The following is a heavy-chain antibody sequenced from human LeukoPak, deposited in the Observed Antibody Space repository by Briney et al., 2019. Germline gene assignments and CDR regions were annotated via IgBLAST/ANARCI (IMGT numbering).Heavy chain of an antibody. J-gene: IGHJ4*02. Sequence: PSETLSLTCTVSGGSISSYYWSWIRQPPGKGLEWIGYIYYSGSTNYNPSLKSRVTISVDTSKNQFSLKLTSVTAADTAVYYCARVSGSGWSGYGFDYWGQGTLVTVSS. CDR3: ARVSGSGWSGYGFDY. D-gene: IGHD6-19*01. V-gene: IGHV4-59*12. CDR2: IYYSGST. CDR1: GGSISSYY.